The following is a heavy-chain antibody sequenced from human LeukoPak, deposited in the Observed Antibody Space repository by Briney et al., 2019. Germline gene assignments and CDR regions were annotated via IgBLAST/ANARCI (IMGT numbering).Heavy chain of an antibody. V-gene: IGHV3-23*01. D-gene: IGHD4-17*01. J-gene: IGHJ3*01. CDR3: AKDPNGDYIGVFDF. CDR2: ITANGGYQ. CDR1: AFSSTKFA. Sequence: GGSLRLSRAASAFSSTKFAFISGRGAPGKGVWGVSAITANGGYQLYADAVKGRFTVSRDNSKNTLYLQINSLRPEDTAMYYCAKDPNGDYIGVFDFWGQGTMVTVSS.